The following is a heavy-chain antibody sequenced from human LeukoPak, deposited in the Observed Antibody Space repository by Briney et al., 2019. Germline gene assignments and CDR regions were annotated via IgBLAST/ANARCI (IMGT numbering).Heavy chain of an antibody. D-gene: IGHD3-22*01. CDR1: GFTVSSNY. V-gene: IGHV3-30-3*01. Sequence: GGSLRLSCAASGFTVSSNYMSWVRQAPGKGLEWVAVISYDGSNKYYADSVKGRFTISRDSSKNTLYLQMNSLRAEDTAVFYCARSPGYYDSSGYYDFWGQGTLVTVSS. CDR3: ARSPGYYDSSGYYDF. J-gene: IGHJ4*02. CDR2: ISYDGSNK.